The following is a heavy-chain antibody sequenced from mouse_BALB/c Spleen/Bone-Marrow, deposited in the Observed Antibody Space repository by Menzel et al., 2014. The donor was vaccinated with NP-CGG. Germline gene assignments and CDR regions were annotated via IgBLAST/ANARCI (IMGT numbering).Heavy chain of an antibody. CDR1: GYIFTSYW. CDR3: TRTYEYFDY. Sequence: VQLQQSGAGLVRPGGSVKLSCTASGYIFTSYWINWVRQTPGQGLEWIGYIYTSDNYTNYNQKFKDKATLTVDKSTTTAYMQVRSMTSYDSAVYYYTRTYEYFDYWGQGTTVTVSS. J-gene: IGHJ2*01. CDR2: IYTSDNYT. V-gene: IGHV1-69*02. D-gene: IGHD2-3*01.